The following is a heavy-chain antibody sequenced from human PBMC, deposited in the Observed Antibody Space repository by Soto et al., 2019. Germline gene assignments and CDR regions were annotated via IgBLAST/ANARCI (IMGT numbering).Heavy chain of an antibody. D-gene: IGHD3-10*01. V-gene: IGHV4-31*03. CDR1: GGSSSSGGYY. CDR2: IYYSGST. Sequence: PSETLSLTFTVSGGSSSSGGYYWSWIRQHPGKGLEWIGYIYYSGSTYYNPSLKSRVTISVDTSKNQFSLKLSSVTAADTAVYYCVFGASMVRGVITDYWGQGTLVTVSS. J-gene: IGHJ4*02. CDR3: VFGASMVRGVITDY.